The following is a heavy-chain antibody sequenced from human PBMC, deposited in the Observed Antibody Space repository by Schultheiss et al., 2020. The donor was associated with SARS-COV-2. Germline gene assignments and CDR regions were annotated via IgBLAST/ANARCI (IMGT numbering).Heavy chain of an antibody. V-gene: IGHV3-9*01. Sequence: LSLTCAVSGGSISSGGYSWSWIRQPPGKGLEWVSGISWNSGSIGYADSVKGRFTISRDNSKNTLYLQMNSLRAEDTAVYYCARGSGSGSYYFDYWGQGTLVTVSS. CDR2: ISWNSGSI. CDR1: GGSISSGGYS. D-gene: IGHD3-10*01. J-gene: IGHJ4*02. CDR3: ARGSGSGSYYFDY.